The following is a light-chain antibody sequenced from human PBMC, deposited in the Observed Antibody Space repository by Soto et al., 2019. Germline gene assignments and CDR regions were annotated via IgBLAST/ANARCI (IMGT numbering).Light chain of an antibody. CDR3: QHYNNWPT. CDR1: QSVSSN. V-gene: IGKV3D-15*01. J-gene: IGKJ2*01. Sequence: EIVMTQSPSTLSVSPGERATLSCRASQSVSSNLAWYQQKPGQAPRLLIYGASIRATGIPARFSGSGSGTESTLTISSLQSEDFAVYYCQHYNNWPTFGQGTKLEIK. CDR2: GAS.